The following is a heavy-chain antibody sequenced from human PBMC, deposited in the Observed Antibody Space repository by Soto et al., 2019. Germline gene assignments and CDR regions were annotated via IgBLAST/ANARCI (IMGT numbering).Heavy chain of an antibody. J-gene: IGHJ4*02. V-gene: IGHV4-38-2*01. D-gene: IGHD1-26*01. CDR1: GYSISHGYY. Sequence: QVQLQESGPGLVKPSETLSLTCSVSGYSISHGYYWAWIRQPPGKGLEWIGNIYHGGSTYYNPSLKSRVNISVDTSKYQFSLTVTSVTAADTAFYYCARRSGTYYDYWGQGTLVTVSS. CDR3: ARRSGTYYDY. CDR2: IYHGGST.